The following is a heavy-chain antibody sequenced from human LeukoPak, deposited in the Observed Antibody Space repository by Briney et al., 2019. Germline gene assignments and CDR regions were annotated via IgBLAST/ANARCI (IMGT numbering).Heavy chain of an antibody. CDR2: IKQDGSEK. Sequence: GGSLRLSCAASGFNFSSYWMSWVRQAPGKGLEWVANIKQDGSEKYYVDSVKGRFTISRDNAKNSLYLQMNSLRAEDTAVYYCARDKHVHYYDSSGYSDYWGQGTLVTVSS. J-gene: IGHJ4*02. V-gene: IGHV3-7*01. CDR3: ARDKHVHYYDSSGYSDY. CDR1: GFNFSSYW. D-gene: IGHD3-22*01.